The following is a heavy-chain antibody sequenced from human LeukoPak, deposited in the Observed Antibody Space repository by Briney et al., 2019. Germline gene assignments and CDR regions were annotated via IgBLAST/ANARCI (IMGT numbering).Heavy chain of an antibody. CDR3: ARGDWFDP. V-gene: IGHV4-4*07. CDR1: GGSICDYY. CDR2: IYTSGST. Sequence: SETLSLTCSVSGGSICDYYWRWIRQPAGKGLEWIGRIYTSGSTNYNPSLKSRDTMSVDTSKNQFSLKLNSVTAADTAVYYCARGDWFDPWGQGTLVTVSS. J-gene: IGHJ5*02.